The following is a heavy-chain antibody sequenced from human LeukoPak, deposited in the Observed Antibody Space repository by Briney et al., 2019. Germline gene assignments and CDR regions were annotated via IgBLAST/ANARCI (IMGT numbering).Heavy chain of an antibody. CDR2: IIPIFGTA. V-gene: IGHV1-69*05. CDR1: GGTFSSYA. CDR3: ARDNPAALYSSGWYGNQGDY. Sequence: SVKVSCKASGGTFSSYAISWVRQAPGQGLEWMGRIIPIFGTAIYAQKFQGRVTITTDESTSTAYMELSSLRSEDTAVYYCARDNPAALYSSGWYGNQGDYWGQGTLVTVSS. D-gene: IGHD6-19*01. J-gene: IGHJ4*02.